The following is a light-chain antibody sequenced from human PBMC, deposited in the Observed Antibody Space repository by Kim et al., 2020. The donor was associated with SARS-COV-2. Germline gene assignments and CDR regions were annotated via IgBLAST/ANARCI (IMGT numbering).Light chain of an antibody. CDR1: SWNSSHS. V-gene: IGLV4-69*01. J-gene: IGLJ3*02. CDR2: LHSDGTH. Sequence: ASFQLTSTLRSWNSSHSIAWHQQQSQKGPRFLMNLHSDGTHDKGDGIPDRFSGSSSGAERYLTISSLQSEDEADYYCQAWGAGFRVFGGGTQLTVL. CDR3: QAWGAGFRV.